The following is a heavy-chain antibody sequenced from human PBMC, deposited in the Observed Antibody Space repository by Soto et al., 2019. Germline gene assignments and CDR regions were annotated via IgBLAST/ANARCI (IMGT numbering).Heavy chain of an antibody. CDR3: AKSRLLSTHYFDC. CDR1: GFTFSSYA. J-gene: IGHJ4*02. CDR2: ISGSGGTT. Sequence: EVQLLESGGGLVQPGGSLRLSCAASGFTFSSYAMSWVRQAPGKGLDWVSAISGSGGTTYYADSVKGPFTISRDNSENTLYLQMNSLRADDTAIYYCAKSRLLSTHYFDCWGQGTLVTVSS. V-gene: IGHV3-23*01.